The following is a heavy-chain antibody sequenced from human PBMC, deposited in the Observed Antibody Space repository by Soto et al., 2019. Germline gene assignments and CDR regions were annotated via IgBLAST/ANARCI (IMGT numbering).Heavy chain of an antibody. D-gene: IGHD6-19*01. Sequence: EVQLVESGGGLVQPGGSLRLSCAASGFTFSSYSMNWVRQAPGKGLEWVSYISSSSSTIYYADSVKGRFTISRDNAKKSLYLQMNSLRAEDTAVYYGARVPSTIRDSYSSIDYWGQGTLVTVSS. CDR1: GFTFSSYS. CDR2: ISSSSSTI. V-gene: IGHV3-48*01. J-gene: IGHJ4*02. CDR3: ARVPSTIRDSYSSIDY.